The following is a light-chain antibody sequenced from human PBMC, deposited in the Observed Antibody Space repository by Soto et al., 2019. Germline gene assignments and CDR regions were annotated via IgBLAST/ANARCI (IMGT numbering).Light chain of an antibody. J-gene: IGKJ5*01. V-gene: IGKV1-39*01. CDR3: QQSYTTSIT. Sequence: DIQMTQSPSSLSASVGDRVTITCQASQDISNYLNWYQQKPGKAPKLLIYGASTLQGGVPSRFGGSGSGTDFTLTISSLQPEDFATYYCQQSYTTSITFGQGTRLEIK. CDR2: GAS. CDR1: QDISNY.